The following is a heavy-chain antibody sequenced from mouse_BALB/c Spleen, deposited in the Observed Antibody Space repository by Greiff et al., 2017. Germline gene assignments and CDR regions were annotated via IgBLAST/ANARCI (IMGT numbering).Heavy chain of an antibody. CDR2: INPSNGGT. V-gene: IGHV1S81*02. Sequence: QVQLQQPGAELVKPGASVKLSCKASGYTFTSYYMYWVKQRPGQGLEWIGGINPSNGGTNFNEKFKSKATLTVDKSSSTAYMQLSSLTSEDSAVYYCTRNWDYYAMDYWGQGTSVTVSS. CDR3: TRNWDYYAMDY. J-gene: IGHJ4*01. CDR1: GYTFTSYY. D-gene: IGHD4-1*01.